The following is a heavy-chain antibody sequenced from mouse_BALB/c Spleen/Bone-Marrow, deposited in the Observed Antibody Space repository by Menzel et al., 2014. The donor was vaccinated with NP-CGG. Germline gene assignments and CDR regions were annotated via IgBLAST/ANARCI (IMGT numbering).Heavy chain of an antibody. J-gene: IGHJ2*01. CDR1: GYSFTGYF. Sequence: EVKLMESGPELVKPGASVKISCKASGYSFTGYFMNWVKQSHGKSLEWIGRINPYNGDTFYNQKFKGKATLTVDKSSSTANMELLSLTSEDSAVYYCGRGIYYGNPDYWGQGTTLTVSS. CDR2: INPYNGDT. CDR3: GRGIYYGNPDY. V-gene: IGHV1-37*01. D-gene: IGHD2-1*01.